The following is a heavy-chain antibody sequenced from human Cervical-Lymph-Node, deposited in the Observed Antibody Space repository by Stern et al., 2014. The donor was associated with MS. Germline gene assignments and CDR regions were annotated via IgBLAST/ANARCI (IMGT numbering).Heavy chain of an antibody. Sequence: VQLVESGGGLVKPGGSLRLSCAASGFTFSADFMTWIRQAPGKGLEWVSYISSSGSTVHYADSVKGRFTISRDNANNSRSLQMNSLRAEDTAVYYCASEKCTSASCYLSWGQGALVTVSS. D-gene: IGHD2-2*01. CDR2: ISSSGSTV. V-gene: IGHV3-11*01. J-gene: IGHJ4*02. CDR3: ASEKCTSASCYLS. CDR1: GFTFSADF.